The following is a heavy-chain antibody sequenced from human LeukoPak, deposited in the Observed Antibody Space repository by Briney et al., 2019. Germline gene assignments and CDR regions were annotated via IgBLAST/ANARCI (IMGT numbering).Heavy chain of an antibody. CDR3: AKDYYDILTGYHY. CDR2: ISSRGDII. V-gene: IGHV3-23*01. D-gene: IGHD3-9*01. Sequence: GGSLRLSCAASGFTFSSYAMSWVRQAPGKGPEWVSYISSRGDIIHYADAVKGRFTISRDNAENSLYLQMNSLRAEDTAVYYCAKDYYDILTGYHYWGQGTLVTVSS. CDR1: GFTFSSYA. J-gene: IGHJ4*02.